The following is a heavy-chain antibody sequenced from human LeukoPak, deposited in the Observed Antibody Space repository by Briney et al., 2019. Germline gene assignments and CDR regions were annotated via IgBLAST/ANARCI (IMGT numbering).Heavy chain of an antibody. Sequence: GGSLRLSCAASGFTFSGYGMSWVRQAPGKGLEWVSAITGSGKFTDYADSVKGRFTISRDNSKNTLYLQMNSLRAEDTAIYYCAKRSAESSGYFDSWGQGTLVTVSS. CDR2: ITGSGKFT. CDR3: AKRSAESSGYFDS. D-gene: IGHD6-19*01. J-gene: IGHJ4*02. V-gene: IGHV3-23*01. CDR1: GFTFSGYG.